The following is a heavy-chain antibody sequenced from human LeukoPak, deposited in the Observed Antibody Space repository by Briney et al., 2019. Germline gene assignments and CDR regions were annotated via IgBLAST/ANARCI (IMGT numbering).Heavy chain of an antibody. V-gene: IGHV3-23*01. CDR1: GFTFNSYA. Sequence: GGSLRLSCAASGFTFNSYAMSWVRQAPGQGLEWVSALSGSGDRTFYVDSVKGRFTVSRDNAKNSLYLQMNSLRAEDTAVYYCARLREIPVFGVVTKSTSYFDYWGQGTLVTVSS. CDR3: ARLREIPVFGVVTKSTSYFDY. CDR2: LSGSGDRT. J-gene: IGHJ4*02. D-gene: IGHD3-3*01.